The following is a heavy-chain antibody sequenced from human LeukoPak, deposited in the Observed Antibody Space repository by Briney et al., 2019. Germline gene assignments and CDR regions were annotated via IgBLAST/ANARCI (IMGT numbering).Heavy chain of an antibody. CDR3: VRGQQLFPPGAFDI. Sequence: EASVKVSCKASGGTFSSYAISWVRQAPGQGLEWMGGIIPIFGAANYAQKFQGRVTITADESTSTAYMELSSLRSEDTAVYYCVRGQQLFPPGAFDIWGQGTMVTVSS. CDR1: GGTFSSYA. CDR2: IIPIFGAA. D-gene: IGHD6-13*01. V-gene: IGHV1-69*13. J-gene: IGHJ3*02.